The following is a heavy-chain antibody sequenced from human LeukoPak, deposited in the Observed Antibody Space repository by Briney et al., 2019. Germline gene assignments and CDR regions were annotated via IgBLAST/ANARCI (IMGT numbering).Heavy chain of an antibody. D-gene: IGHD2-2*01. CDR1: GGSFSGYY. V-gene: IGHV4-34*01. CDR3: ATYCSSTSCYALRNY. CDR2: INHSGST. J-gene: IGHJ4*02. Sequence: PETLSLTCAVYGGSFSGYYWSWIRQPPGKGLEWIGEINHSGSTNYNPSLKSRVTISVDTSKNQFSLKLSSVTAADTAVYYCATYCSSTSCYALRNYWGQGTLVTVSS.